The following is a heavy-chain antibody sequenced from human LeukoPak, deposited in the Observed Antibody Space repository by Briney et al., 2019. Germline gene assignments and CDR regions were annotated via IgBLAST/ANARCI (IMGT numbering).Heavy chain of an antibody. CDR2: ISDTGRLS. Sequence: PGGSLRLSCAASGFTFSSSAMSWVRQAPGKGLEWVAAISDTGRLSYCADSVNGRFTISRDNAKNSLYLQMNSLRADDTAVYYCVKDSPPRYSGSPPAYWGQGTLVTVSS. V-gene: IGHV3-23*01. CDR3: VKDSPPRYSGSPPAY. J-gene: IGHJ4*02. CDR1: GFTFSSSA. D-gene: IGHD1-26*01.